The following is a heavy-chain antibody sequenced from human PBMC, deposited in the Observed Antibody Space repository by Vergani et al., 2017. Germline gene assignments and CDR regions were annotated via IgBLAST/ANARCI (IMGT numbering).Heavy chain of an antibody. CDR1: GGSISSYY. D-gene: IGHD6-19*01. Sequence: QVQLQESGPGLVKPSETLSLTCTVSGGSISSYYWSWIRQPPGKGLEWIGYIYYSGSTNYNPSLKSRVTISVDTSKNQFSLKLSSVTAADTAVYYCARERSSGSYYYYYGMDVWSQGTTVTVSS. V-gene: IGHV4-59*01. CDR3: ARERSSGSYYYYYGMDV. J-gene: IGHJ6*02. CDR2: IYYSGST.